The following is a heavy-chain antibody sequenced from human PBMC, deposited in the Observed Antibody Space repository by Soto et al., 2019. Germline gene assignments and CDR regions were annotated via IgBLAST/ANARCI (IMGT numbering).Heavy chain of an antibody. CDR2: IRGSGGST. J-gene: IGHJ6*03. CDR3: AKDPRYDFWSGYVYYYYYMDV. D-gene: IGHD3-3*01. CDR1: ECTSISFG. Sequence: PGGPLRLSWTALECTSISFGVSWVRQAQGRGREWVPPIRGSGGSTYYADSVKGRFTISRDNSKNTLYLQMNSLRAEDTAVYYCAKDPRYDFWSGYVYYYYYMDVWGKGTTVTVSS. V-gene: IGHV3-23*01.